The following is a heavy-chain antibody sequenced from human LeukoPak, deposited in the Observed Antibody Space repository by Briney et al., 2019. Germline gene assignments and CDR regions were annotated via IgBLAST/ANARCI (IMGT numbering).Heavy chain of an antibody. CDR2: IIPILGIA. J-gene: IGHJ4*02. V-gene: IGHV1-69*04. CDR3: ATGGLNELFDY. D-gene: IGHD3-16*01. Sequence: SVKVSCKASGGTFSSYAIIWVRQAPGQGLEWMGRIIPILGIANYAQKFQGRVTITADKSTSTVYMELSSLRSEDTAVYYCATGGLNELFDYWGQGTLVTVSS. CDR1: GGTFSSYA.